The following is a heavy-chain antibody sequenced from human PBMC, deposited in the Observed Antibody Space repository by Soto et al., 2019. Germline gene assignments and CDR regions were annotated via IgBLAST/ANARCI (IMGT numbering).Heavy chain of an antibody. V-gene: IGHV1-18*01. D-gene: IGHD6-19*01. CDR2: ISAFTDFT. CDR3: VKARPRLTQNMDGIF. J-gene: IGHJ4*02. Sequence: QVQLVQSGAEVRKPGASVKVSCQTSGYTFTHHGISWVRQAPGQGLEWVGWISAFTDFTDYAQKFQGRVTLTTDTPPSTAYMEPRSLTSDDTAVYYCVKARPRLTQNMDGIFWGQGTLVTVSS. CDR1: GYTFTHHG.